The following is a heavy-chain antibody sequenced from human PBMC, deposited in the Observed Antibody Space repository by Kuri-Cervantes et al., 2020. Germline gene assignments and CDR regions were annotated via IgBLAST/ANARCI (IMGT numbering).Heavy chain of an antibody. J-gene: IGHJ3*02. CDR1: GFTFGRYW. D-gene: IGHD3-22*01. CDR2: INSDGSII. V-gene: IGHV3-74*01. Sequence: GGSLSLSCAASGFTFGRYWMHWVRQAPGRGLVWVSRINSDGSIITYPDSVKGRFTISRDNAKNTLYLQMNSLRAEDTAVYYCAKEGYYYDSSGYYSVAFDIWGQGTMVTVSS. CDR3: AKEGYYYDSSGYYSVAFDI.